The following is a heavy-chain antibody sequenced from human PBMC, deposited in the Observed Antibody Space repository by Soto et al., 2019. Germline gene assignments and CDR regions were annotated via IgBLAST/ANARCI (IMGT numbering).Heavy chain of an antibody. CDR2: ISGSGGST. D-gene: IGHD2-2*01. J-gene: IGHJ3*02. Sequence: GGSLRLSCAASGFTFSSYAMSWVRQAPGKGLEWVSAISGSGGSTYYADSVKGRFTISRDNSKNTLYLQMNSLRAEDTAVYYCAKDEYCSSTSCSDAFDIWGQGTMVTVSS. CDR3: AKDEYCSSTSCSDAFDI. CDR1: GFTFSSYA. V-gene: IGHV3-23*01.